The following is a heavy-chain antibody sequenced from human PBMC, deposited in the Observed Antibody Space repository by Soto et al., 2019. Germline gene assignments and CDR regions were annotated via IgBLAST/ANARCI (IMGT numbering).Heavy chain of an antibody. J-gene: IGHJ4*02. CDR3: ARSKASRSWYIY. Sequence: QVQLVQSGAEVKKPGASVKVSCKASGYTFTSYGISWVRQAPGQGLEWMGWISTYNGNTNYAHQLQGRVTMPTDPSTSTAYMELVSLRADDTAVYDCARSKASRSWYIYWGQGTLVTVSS. D-gene: IGHD6-13*01. V-gene: IGHV1-18*01. CDR2: ISTYNGNT. CDR1: GYTFTSYG.